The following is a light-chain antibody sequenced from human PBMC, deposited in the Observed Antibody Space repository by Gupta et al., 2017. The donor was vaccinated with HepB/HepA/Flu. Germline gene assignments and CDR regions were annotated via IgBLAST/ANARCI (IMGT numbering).Light chain of an antibody. CDR1: SSDGGGYHY. V-gene: IGLV2-14*03. CDR2: DVR. CDR3: SAYTSSSPV. J-gene: IGLJ2*01. Sequence: QSALTQPASVSGSPGQSITIPCPGTSSDGGGYHYVSWHQQHPGNALKLMIYDVRNRPSGVSIRFSGSKSGNTAALTISGLQAEDEADYYCSAYTSSSPVFGGGTKLTVL.